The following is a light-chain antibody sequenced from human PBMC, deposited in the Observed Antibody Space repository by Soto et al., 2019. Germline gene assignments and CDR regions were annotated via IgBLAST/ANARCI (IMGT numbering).Light chain of an antibody. J-gene: IGLJ2*01. V-gene: IGLV1-44*01. CDR2: STN. CDR1: SSNIGSNA. Sequence: QSVLTQPPSASGTPGQRVTISCSGRSSNIGSNAVIWYQQLPGTAPKLLIYSTNQRPSGVPDRFSGSKSGTSASLAISGLQSEDEADYYCATWDDSLNALFGGGTKLTVL. CDR3: ATWDDSLNAL.